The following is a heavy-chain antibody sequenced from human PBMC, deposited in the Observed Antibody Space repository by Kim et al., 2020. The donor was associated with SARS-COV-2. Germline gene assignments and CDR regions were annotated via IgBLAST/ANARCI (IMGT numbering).Heavy chain of an antibody. D-gene: IGHD1-26*01. Sequence: SETLSLTCTVSGGSISSNYWSWIRQAPGKGLEWIGYIYNSGSTTYNPSLKSRVTITVDTSKNQVSLKLSSVTAADTAVYYCAVGFGRVGGTYWGQGTLVTVSS. CDR3: AVGFGRVGGTY. J-gene: IGHJ4*02. CDR2: IYNSGST. CDR1: GGSISSNY. V-gene: IGHV4-59*01.